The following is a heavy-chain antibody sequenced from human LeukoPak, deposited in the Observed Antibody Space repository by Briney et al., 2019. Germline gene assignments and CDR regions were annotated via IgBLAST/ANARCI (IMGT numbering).Heavy chain of an antibody. CDR2: ANSDGSDT. Sequence: GGSLRLSCAASGFTFSNYWMHWVRQAPGKGLVWVSRANSDGSDTRYADSVKGRFTISRDNAKNTLYLQMNSLRAEDTAVYYCISSSPSFDYWGQGTLVTVSS. V-gene: IGHV3-74*01. J-gene: IGHJ4*02. CDR1: GFTFSNYW. CDR3: ISSSPSFDY.